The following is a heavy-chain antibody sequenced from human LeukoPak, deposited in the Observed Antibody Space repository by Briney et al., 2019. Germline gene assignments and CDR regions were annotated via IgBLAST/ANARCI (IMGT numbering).Heavy chain of an antibody. CDR3: ARPISFHGYVDY. J-gene: IGHJ4*02. Sequence: IIYPGDSDTRYSPSFQGQVTISADKSISTAYLQWSSLKASDTAMYYCARPISFHGYVDYWGQGTLVTVSS. V-gene: IGHV5-51*01. CDR2: IYPGDSDT.